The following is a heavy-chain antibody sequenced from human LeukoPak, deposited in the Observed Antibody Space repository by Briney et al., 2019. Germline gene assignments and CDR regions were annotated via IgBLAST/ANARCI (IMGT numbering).Heavy chain of an antibody. Sequence: GGSLRLSCVVSGFTFSSYWMSWVRQAPGKGLEWVANIKQDGSEKYYVDSVKGRFTISRDNAKNSLYLQMNSLRAEDTAVYYCARQMVRGVIKIYYYMDVWGKGTTVTISS. D-gene: IGHD3-10*01. CDR3: ARQMVRGVIKIYYYMDV. CDR1: GFTFSSYW. CDR2: IKQDGSEK. V-gene: IGHV3-7*01. J-gene: IGHJ6*03.